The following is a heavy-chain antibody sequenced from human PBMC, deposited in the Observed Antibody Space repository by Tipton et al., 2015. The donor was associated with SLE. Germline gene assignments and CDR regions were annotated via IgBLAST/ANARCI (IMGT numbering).Heavy chain of an antibody. V-gene: IGHV4-34*01. CDR1: GGSFRAYC. J-gene: IGHJ5*02. CDR2: INHSGST. D-gene: IGHD5-18*01. CDR3: ASRGTGHTPVINWFDP. Sequence: TLSLTCAVYGGSFRAYCWTWIRQPPGKGLEWIGEINHSGSTNSNPSLKSRVTISLDTSKNQFSLKLTSVTAADTAVYYCASRGTGHTPVINWFDPWGQGTLVTVSS.